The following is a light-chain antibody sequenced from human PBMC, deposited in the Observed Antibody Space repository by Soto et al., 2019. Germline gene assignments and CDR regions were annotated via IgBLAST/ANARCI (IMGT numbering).Light chain of an antibody. CDR3: HQRSTWPFT. J-gene: IGKJ3*01. V-gene: IGKV3-11*01. CDR1: QRISSY. CDR2: DAS. Sequence: EIVLTQSPATLSLSPGERATLSCRASQRISSYLAWYQQKPDQAPRLLIYDASNRATGIPARFSGSGSGTDFTLTISSLEPEDFAVYYCHQRSTWPFTFGTGTKVDIK.